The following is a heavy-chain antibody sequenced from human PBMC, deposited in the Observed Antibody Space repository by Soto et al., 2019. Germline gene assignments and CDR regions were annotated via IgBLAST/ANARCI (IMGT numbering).Heavy chain of an antibody. CDR2: ISGNGGTT. J-gene: IGHJ3*02. CDR3: AKAARYCSGGSCYSHAFDI. D-gene: IGHD2-15*01. CDR1: GFTFSTYA. Sequence: PGGSLRLSCAASGFTFSTYAMSWVRQAPGKGLERVSAISGNGGTTYYADSVKGRFTISRDNSKNTLYLQMNSLRAEDTAVYYCAKAARYCSGGSCYSHAFDIWGQGTMVTVSS. V-gene: IGHV3-23*01.